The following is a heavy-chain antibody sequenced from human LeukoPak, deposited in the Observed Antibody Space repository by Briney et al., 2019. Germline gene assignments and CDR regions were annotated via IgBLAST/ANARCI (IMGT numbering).Heavy chain of an antibody. D-gene: IGHD6-13*01. J-gene: IGHJ3*02. V-gene: IGHV3-74*01. CDR3: ARSAAGSAFDI. CDR1: GFTFSSYW. Sequence: GGSLRLSCAASGFTFSSYWMHWVRQAPGKGLVWVSRINTDGSITNYAGSVKGRFTISRDNAKNTMYLQMNSLRAEDTAVYYCARSAAGSAFDIWGQGTMVTVSS. CDR2: INTDGSIT.